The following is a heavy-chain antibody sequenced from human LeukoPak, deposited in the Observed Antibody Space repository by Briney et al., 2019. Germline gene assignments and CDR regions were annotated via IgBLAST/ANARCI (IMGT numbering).Heavy chain of an antibody. CDR3: AAAYCGGDCYSALDY. CDR2: IYYSGST. CDR1: GGSISSSSYY. V-gene: IGHV4-61*05. J-gene: IGHJ4*02. Sequence: SETLSLTCTVSGGSISSSSYYWGWIRQPPGKGLEWIGYIYYSGSTNYNPSLKSRVTISVDTSKNQFSLKLSSVTAADTAVYYCAAAYCGGDCYSALDYWGQGTLVTVSS. D-gene: IGHD2-21*02.